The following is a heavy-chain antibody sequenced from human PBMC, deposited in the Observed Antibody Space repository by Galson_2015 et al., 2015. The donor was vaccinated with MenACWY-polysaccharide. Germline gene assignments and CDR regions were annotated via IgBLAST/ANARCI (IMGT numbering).Heavy chain of an antibody. Sequence: SLRLSCAASGLRISGHWMHWVRQVPGKGLVWVSRINSDASGTSYADSVKGRFTISRGNAKNTLYLQMNSLRAEDTALYYCARKSAIAVGWGAFDIWGQGTMVTVSS. V-gene: IGHV3-74*01. J-gene: IGHJ3*02. CDR1: GLRISGHW. D-gene: IGHD6-19*01. CDR3: ARKSAIAVGWGAFDI. CDR2: INSDASGT.